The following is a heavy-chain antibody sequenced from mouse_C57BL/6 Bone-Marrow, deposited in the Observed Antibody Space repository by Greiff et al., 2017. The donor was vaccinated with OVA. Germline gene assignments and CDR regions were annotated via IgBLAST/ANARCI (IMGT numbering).Heavy chain of an antibody. CDR2: IYPGSGST. V-gene: IGHV1-55*01. J-gene: IGHJ3*01. Sequence: VKLMESGAELVKPGASVKMSCKASGYTFTSYWITWVKQRPGQGLEWIGDIYPGSGSTNYNEKFKSKATLTVDTSSSTAYMQLSSLTSEDSAVYYCAISYYRNPFAYWGQGTLVTVSA. CDR3: AISYYRNPFAY. D-gene: IGHD2-5*01. CDR1: GYTFTSYW.